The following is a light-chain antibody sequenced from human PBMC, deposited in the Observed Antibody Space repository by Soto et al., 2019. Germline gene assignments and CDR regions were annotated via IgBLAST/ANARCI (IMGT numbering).Light chain of an antibody. Sequence: QSVLTQPPSAPGTPGQVFTISCSGSNSNIGDNSVNWYQQLPGTAPKLLIYSDNRRPSGVPDRFSGSKSGTSASLAISGLQSEDEAEYYCAAWDDSLNGLLFGGGTKLTVL. CDR2: SDN. CDR3: AAWDDSLNGLL. CDR1: NSNIGDNS. J-gene: IGLJ3*02. V-gene: IGLV1-44*01.